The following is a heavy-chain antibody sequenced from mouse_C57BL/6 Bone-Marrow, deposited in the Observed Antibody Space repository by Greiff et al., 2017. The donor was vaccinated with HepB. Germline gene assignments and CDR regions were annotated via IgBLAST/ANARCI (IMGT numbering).Heavy chain of an antibody. CDR1: GYTFTSYG. CDR3: ARKDYYGPYYFDY. V-gene: IGHV1-81*01. Sequence: VQVVESGAELARPGASVKLSCKASGYTFTSYGISWVKQRTGQGLEWIGEIYPRSGNTYYNEKFKGKATLTADKSSSTAYMELRSLTSEDSAVYFCARKDYYGPYYFDYWGQGTTLTVSS. J-gene: IGHJ2*01. CDR2: IYPRSGNT. D-gene: IGHD1-1*01.